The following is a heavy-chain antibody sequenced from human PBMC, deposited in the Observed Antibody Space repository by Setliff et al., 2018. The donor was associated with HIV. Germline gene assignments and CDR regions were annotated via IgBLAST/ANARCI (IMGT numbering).Heavy chain of an antibody. J-gene: IGHJ3*02. CDR3: AVDRHAFDI. Sequence: GASVKVSCKASGYTLTTFGISWVRQVPGQGLEWMGWINTETGNPMYAQGFTGRFVFSLDPSVSTAYLQINSLNPDDGAVYYCAVDRHAFDIWGQGTVVTVSS. CDR1: GYTLTTFG. CDR2: INTETGNP. V-gene: IGHV7-4-1*02. D-gene: IGHD5-12*01.